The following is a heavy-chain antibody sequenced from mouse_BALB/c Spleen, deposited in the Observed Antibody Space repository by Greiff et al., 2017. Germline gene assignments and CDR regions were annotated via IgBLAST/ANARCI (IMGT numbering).Heavy chain of an antibody. D-gene: IGHD1-1*01. V-gene: IGHV1-4*01. CDR2: INPSSGYT. CDR1: GYTFTSYT. Sequence: VQLQQSGAELARPGASVKMSCKASGYTFTSYTMHWVKQRPGQGLEWIGYINPSSGYTNYNQKFKGKATLTADKSSSTAYMQLSSLASEDSAVYYCARRDYYGSLFAYWGQGTLVTVSA. CDR3: ARRDYYGSLFAY. J-gene: IGHJ3*01.